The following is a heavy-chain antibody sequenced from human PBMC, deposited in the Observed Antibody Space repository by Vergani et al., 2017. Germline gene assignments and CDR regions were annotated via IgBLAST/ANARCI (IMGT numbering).Heavy chain of an antibody. CDR3: AREGARPYYYGSGTWGAFDI. D-gene: IGHD3-10*01. V-gene: IGHV3-23*01. Sequence: EVQLLESGGDLVQPGGSLRLSCAASGFTFNHYAMNWVRQAPGKGLEWVSGISGSGGSTYYAGCVKGRFTISRDNSKNTLYLQMNSLRAEDTAVYYCAREGARPYYYGSGTWGAFDIWGQGTMVTVSS. CDR1: GFTFNHYA. J-gene: IGHJ3*02. CDR2: ISGSGGST.